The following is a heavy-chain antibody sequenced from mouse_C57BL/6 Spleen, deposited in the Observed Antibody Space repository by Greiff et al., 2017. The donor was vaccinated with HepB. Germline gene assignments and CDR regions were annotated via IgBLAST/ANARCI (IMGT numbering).Heavy chain of an antibody. D-gene: IGHD4-1*01. V-gene: IGHV1-81*01. CDR1: GYTFTSYG. CDR2: IYPRSGNT. J-gene: IGHJ1*03. Sequence: VQLQQSGAELARPGASVKLSCKASGYTFTSYGISWVKQRTGQGLEWIGEIYPRSGNTYYNEKFKGKATLTADKSSSTAYMELRSLTSEDSAVYFWAREGGMTGRGYVDVWGTGTTVTVSS. CDR3: AREGGMTGRGYVDV.